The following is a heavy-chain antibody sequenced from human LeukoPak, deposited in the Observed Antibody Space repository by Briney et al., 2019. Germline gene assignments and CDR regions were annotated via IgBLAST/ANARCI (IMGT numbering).Heavy chain of an antibody. CDR2: ISSSSITI. V-gene: IGHV3-48*03. D-gene: IGHD3-22*01. CDR3: ARDRRAGDSSGYRGMDV. Sequence: PGGSLRLSCAASGFTFSSYEMRWVRQAAGKGLEWVSYISSSSITIYYAVSLKGPFTISRDNAKNSLYLQMNSLRAEDTAVYYCARDRRAGDSSGYRGMDVWGQGTTVTVSS. J-gene: IGHJ6*02. CDR1: GFTFSSYE.